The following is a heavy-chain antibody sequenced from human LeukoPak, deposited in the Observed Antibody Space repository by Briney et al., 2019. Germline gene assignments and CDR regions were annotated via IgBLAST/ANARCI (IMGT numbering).Heavy chain of an antibody. J-gene: IGHJ3*01. Sequence: GGSLRLSCAASGFTFSGHAMNWVRQAPGKGLEWVASINSDGSEGYYADVVKGRFTISRDNAKNSLYLQINSLRAEDTAVYYCARSSYSSSSSVWGQGTMVTVSS. CDR1: GFTFSGHA. V-gene: IGHV3-7*03. CDR2: INSDGSEG. CDR3: ARSSYSSSSSV. D-gene: IGHD6-6*01.